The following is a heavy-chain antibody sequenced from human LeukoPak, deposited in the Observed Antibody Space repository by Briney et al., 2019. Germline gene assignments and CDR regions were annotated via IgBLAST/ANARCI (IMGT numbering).Heavy chain of an antibody. CDR3: ASLLVTTADY. J-gene: IGHJ4*02. CDR2: ISDSGDKT. D-gene: IGHD4-11*01. Sequence: GGSLRLSCAASGFTFSNYAMSWVRQAPGKGLECVSAISDSGDKTDYADSVRGRFTIYRDNSKDTLYLQMNSLRAEDTAVYYCASLLVTTADYWGQGTLVTVSS. V-gene: IGHV3-23*01. CDR1: GFTFSNYA.